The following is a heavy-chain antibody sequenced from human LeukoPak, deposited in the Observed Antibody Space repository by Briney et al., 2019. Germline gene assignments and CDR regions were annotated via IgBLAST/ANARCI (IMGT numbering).Heavy chain of an antibody. V-gene: IGHV3-33*08. Sequence: PGGSLRLSCAASGFTFTNYAMHWVRQAPGKGLEWVAVIWYDGSNKYYADSVKGRFTISRDNSKNTLYLQMNSLRAEDTAVYYCARGYGSGSYYFDYWGQGTLVTVSS. J-gene: IGHJ4*02. CDR1: GFTFTNYA. CDR3: ARGYGSGSYYFDY. D-gene: IGHD3-10*01. CDR2: IWYDGSNK.